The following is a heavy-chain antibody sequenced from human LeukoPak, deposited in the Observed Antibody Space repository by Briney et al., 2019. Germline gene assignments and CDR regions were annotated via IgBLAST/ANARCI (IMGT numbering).Heavy chain of an antibody. CDR1: GFTFSSYA. J-gene: IGHJ4*02. Sequence: GGSLRLSCAASGFTFSSYAMHWVRQAPGKGLEWVAVISYDGSNKYYADSVKGRFTISRDNSKNTLYLQMNSLRAEDTAVYYCARDWVGLTNYWGQGTLVTVSS. CDR3: ARDWVGLTNY. D-gene: IGHD1-26*01. V-gene: IGHV3-30*04. CDR2: ISYDGSNK.